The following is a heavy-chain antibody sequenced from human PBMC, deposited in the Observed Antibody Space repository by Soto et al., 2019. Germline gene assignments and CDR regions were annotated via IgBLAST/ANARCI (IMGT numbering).Heavy chain of an antibody. J-gene: IGHJ4*01. Sequence: SETLSLTCSVSGGSISSYSCSWIRQPPGKGLEWIGYVYDTGSTDYNPSLKSRGTISLDTSKNHFSLRLSSVTAADTAVYYCARDYSGSGSYYNYFDYWG. V-gene: IGHV4-59*01. D-gene: IGHD3-10*01. CDR1: GGSISSYS. CDR3: ARDYSGSGSYYNYFDY. CDR2: VYDTGST.